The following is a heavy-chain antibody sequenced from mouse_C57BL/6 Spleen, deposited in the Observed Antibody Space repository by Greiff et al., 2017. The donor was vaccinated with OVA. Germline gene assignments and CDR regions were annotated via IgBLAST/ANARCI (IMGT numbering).Heavy chain of an antibody. J-gene: IGHJ3*01. D-gene: IGHD2-4*01. CDR2: IYPSDSET. CDR3: AREGLRAWFAY. Sequence: QVQLQQSGAELVRPGSSVKLSCKASGYTFTSYWMDWVKQRPGQGLEWIGNIYPSDSETHYNQKFKDKATLTVDKSSSTAYMQLSSLTSEDSAVYYCAREGLRAWFAYWGQGTLVTVSA. V-gene: IGHV1-61*01. CDR1: GYTFTSYW.